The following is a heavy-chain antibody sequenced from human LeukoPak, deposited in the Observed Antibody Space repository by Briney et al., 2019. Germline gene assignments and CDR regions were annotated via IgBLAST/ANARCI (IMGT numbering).Heavy chain of an antibody. D-gene: IGHD5-18*01. CDR3: ARDLGPYSYGYYFDY. J-gene: IGHJ4*02. CDR1: GYTFTSYA. Sequence: ASVKVSCKASGYTFTSYAMHWVRQAPGQRLECMGWINAGNGNTKYSQKFQGRVTITRDTSASTAYMELSSLRSEDTAVYYCARDLGPYSYGYYFDYWGQGTLVTVSS. CDR2: INAGNGNT. V-gene: IGHV1-3*01.